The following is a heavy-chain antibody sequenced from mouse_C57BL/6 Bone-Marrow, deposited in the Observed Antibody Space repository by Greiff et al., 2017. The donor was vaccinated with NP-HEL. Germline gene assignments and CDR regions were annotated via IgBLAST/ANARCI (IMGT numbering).Heavy chain of an antibody. J-gene: IGHJ3*01. CDR1: GYTFTDYY. V-gene: IGHV1-19*01. Sequence: VQLKQSGPVLVKPGASVKMSCKASGYTFTDYYMNWVKQSPGKSLEWIGVINPYSGGTSYNQKFKGQATLTVDKSSSTAYMELNSLTSEDSAVYDCARGGGPAWFAYWGQGTLVTVSA. CDR2: INPYSGGT. D-gene: IGHD1-1*02. CDR3: ARGGGPAWFAY.